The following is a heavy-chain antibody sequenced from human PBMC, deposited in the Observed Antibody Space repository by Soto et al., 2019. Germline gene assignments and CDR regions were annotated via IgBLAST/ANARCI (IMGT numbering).Heavy chain of an antibody. V-gene: IGHV3-23*01. CDR1: GFTFSSYA. CDR3: AKGGYSYGYHGMDV. J-gene: IGHJ6*02. Sequence: SGFTFSSYAMSWVRQAPGKGLEWVSAISGSGGSTYYADSVKGRFTISRDNSKNTLYLQMNSLRAEDTAVYYCAKGGYSYGYHGMDVWGQGTTVTVSS. CDR2: ISGSGGST. D-gene: IGHD5-18*01.